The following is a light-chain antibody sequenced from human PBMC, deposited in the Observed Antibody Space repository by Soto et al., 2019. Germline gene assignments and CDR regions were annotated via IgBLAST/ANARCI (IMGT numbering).Light chain of an antibody. Sequence: ETQFTQSPFTXSLSLWDRAPLPCRASQSVKSSYLAWYQHKTGQXPXXLIYGTSSRATGITDRFSGSGSGTDLTLTRRRLEPEDCAVYYCQQYGICITVGQGPRLEI. CDR3: QQYGICIT. J-gene: IGKJ5*01. CDR1: QSVKSSY. CDR2: GTS. V-gene: IGKV3-20*01.